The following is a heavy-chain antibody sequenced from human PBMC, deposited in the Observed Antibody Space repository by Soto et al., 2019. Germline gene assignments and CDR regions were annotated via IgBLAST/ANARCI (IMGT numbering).Heavy chain of an antibody. Sequence: GGSLRLSCAASGFTFSSYAMHWVRQAPGKGLEWVAVISYDGSDKYYADSVKGRFTISRDNSKNTLYLQMNSLRAEDAAVYYCARAMYYYDSSGFYYYYGMDVWGQGTTVTVSS. J-gene: IGHJ6*02. CDR1: GFTFSSYA. V-gene: IGHV3-30-3*01. D-gene: IGHD3-22*01. CDR2: ISYDGSDK. CDR3: ARAMYYYDSSGFYYYYGMDV.